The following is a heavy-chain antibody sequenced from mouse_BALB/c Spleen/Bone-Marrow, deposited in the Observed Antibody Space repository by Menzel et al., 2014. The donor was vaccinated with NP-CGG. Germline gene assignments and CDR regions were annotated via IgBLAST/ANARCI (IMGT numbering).Heavy chain of an antibody. J-gene: IGHJ1*01. V-gene: IGHV14-3*02. D-gene: IGHD2-14*01. Sequence: VQLKQSGAELVKPGASVKLSCTASGFNIKDTYMHWVKQRPEQGLEWIGRIDPANGNTKYDPKFQGKATITADTSSNTAYLQLSSLTSEDTAVYYCASYMYAWYFDVRGAGTTVTVSS. CDR2: IDPANGNT. CDR1: GFNIKDTY. CDR3: ASYMYAWYFDV.